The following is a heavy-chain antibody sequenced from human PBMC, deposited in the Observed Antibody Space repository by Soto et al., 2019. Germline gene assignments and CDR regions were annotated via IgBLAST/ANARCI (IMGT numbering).Heavy chain of an antibody. CDR2: MNEDGSEI. CDR1: GFNSRGYW. CDR3: ARYVDCDYAN. V-gene: IGHV3-7*01. Sequence: GESLKISCVGSGFNSRGYWTSWVRQASGKGLEWVATMNEDGSEIYYVGSVKGRFAIYRDNDENSLHLQMSFVSAEDTGVYFGARYVDCDYANWGQGTLVTVSS. D-gene: IGHD2-21*01. J-gene: IGHJ1*01.